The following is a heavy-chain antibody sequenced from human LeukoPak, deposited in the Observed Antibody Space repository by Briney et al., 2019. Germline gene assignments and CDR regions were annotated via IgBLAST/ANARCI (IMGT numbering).Heavy chain of an antibody. V-gene: IGHV5-51*01. D-gene: IGHD1-26*01. J-gene: IGHJ4*02. CDR2: IYPGDSDT. CDR1: GYRFTSYW. Sequence: GESLQISCKGSGYRFTSYWIGWVRQMPGKGLEWMGIIYPGDSDTRYSPSFQGQVTISADKSISTAYLQWSSLKASDTAMYYCARSAEFYSGSYYGYFDYWGQGTLVTVSS. CDR3: ARSAEFYSGSYYGYFDY.